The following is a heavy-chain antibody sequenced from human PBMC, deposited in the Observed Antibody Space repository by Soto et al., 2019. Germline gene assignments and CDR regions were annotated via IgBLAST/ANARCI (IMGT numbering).Heavy chain of an antibody. CDR1: GGSISSGGYY. CDR3: ARSSRSRVITFDY. J-gene: IGHJ4*02. D-gene: IGHD4-17*01. V-gene: IGHV4-31*03. CDR2: IYYSGST. Sequence: QVQLQESGPGLVKPSQTLSLTCTVSGGSISSGGYYWSWIRQHPGKGLEWIGYIYYSGSTYYNPSLQSRVTISVDTSKNQFSLKLSSVTAADTAVYYCARSSRSRVITFDYWGQGTLVTVSS.